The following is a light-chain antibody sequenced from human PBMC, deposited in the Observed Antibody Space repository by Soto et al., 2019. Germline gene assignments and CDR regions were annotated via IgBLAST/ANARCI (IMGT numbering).Light chain of an antibody. V-gene: IGKV3-20*01. Sequence: EIVLTQSPGTLSLSPGESAALSCRASQSISNNFLAWYQRKPGQAPRLLIYGASYRATDIPYRFSGSGSGTDFTLTITRLAPDDFAVYYCQQYGGSPPTFGQGTTVEVK. CDR1: QSISNNF. J-gene: IGKJ1*01. CDR2: GAS. CDR3: QQYGGSPPT.